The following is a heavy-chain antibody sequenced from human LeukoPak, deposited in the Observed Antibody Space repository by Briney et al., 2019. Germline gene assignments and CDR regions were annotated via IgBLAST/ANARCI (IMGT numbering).Heavy chain of an antibody. V-gene: IGHV1-2*06. CDR2: INPNSGGT. CDR1: GYTFTGYY. CDR3: ARYGSHLTGGYFDY. D-gene: IGHD1-26*01. Sequence: GASVKVSCKASGYTFTGYYMHWVRQATGQGLEWMGRINPNSGGTNYAQKFQGRVTMTRDTSISTAYMELSRLRSDDTAVYYCARYGSHLTGGYFDYWGQGTLVTVSS. J-gene: IGHJ4*02.